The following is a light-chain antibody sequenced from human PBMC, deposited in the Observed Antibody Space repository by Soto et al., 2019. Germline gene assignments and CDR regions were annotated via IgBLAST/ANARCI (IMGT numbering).Light chain of an antibody. J-gene: IGKJ2*01. V-gene: IGKV1-39*01. CDR1: QTITFY. CDR3: QQTSTPPFT. CDR2: GAN. Sequence: DIPMTQSPSSLSASVGDTVAITCRASQTITFYLNWYQQEPGKPPKLLIYGANTLQGGVPSRFSAGGSGTDFTLTINNLQPEDFATYYCQQTSTPPFTFGQGTKLQIK.